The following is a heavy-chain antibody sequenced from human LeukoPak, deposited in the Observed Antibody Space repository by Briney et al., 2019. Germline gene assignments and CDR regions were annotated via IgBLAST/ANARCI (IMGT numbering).Heavy chain of an antibody. V-gene: IGHV3-43*01. D-gene: IGHD1-1*01. CDR3: AKEGGTIYFDS. CDR2: IRGDGSKA. J-gene: IGHJ4*02. Sequence: GGSLRLSCAASGFTFDDYSMHWVRRVPGKGLEWVSLIRGDGSKAYYADSVKGRFTISRDSSKNSLYLQMSSLRTEDTALYYCAKEGGTIYFDSWGQGTLVTVSS. CDR1: GFTFDDYS.